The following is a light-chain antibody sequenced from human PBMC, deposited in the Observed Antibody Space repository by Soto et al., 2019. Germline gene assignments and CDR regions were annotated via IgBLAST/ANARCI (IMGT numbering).Light chain of an antibody. CDR3: QQYNNWRRGST. Sequence: EIVMTQSPATLSVSPGERATLSCRASQSVSSNLAWYQQKPGQAPRLLIYGASTRATGIPARFSGSGSGTEFTLTISSLQSEDFAVYSCQQYNNWRRGSTFGQGTKLEIK. V-gene: IGKV3-15*01. CDR2: GAS. CDR1: QSVSSN. J-gene: IGKJ2*01.